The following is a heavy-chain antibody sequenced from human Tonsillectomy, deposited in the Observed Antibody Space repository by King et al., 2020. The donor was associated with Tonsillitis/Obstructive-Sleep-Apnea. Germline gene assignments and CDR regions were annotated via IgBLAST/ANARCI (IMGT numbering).Heavy chain of an antibody. CDR3: ARPSYGSGIYYYFYMDV. Sequence: VQLVESGGGLVKPGGSLRLSCAASGFTFSAYGMTWVRRAPGKGLEWVSSISGDSGYIYYADSVRGRFTISRDNAKDSLYLQMNSLRAEDTAVYYCARPSYGSGIYYYFYMDVGGKGTTVTISS. CDR2: ISGDSGYI. D-gene: IGHD3-10*01. CDR1: GFTFSAYG. J-gene: IGHJ6*03. V-gene: IGHV3-21*01.